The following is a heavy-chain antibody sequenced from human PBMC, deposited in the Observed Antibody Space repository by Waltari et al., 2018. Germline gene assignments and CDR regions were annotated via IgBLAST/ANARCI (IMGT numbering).Heavy chain of an antibody. V-gene: IGHV4-61*09. CDR3: AATYYDFWSGYYGDDYFDY. CDR1: GGSISSGSYY. J-gene: IGHJ4*02. Sequence: QVQLQESGPGLVKPSQTLSLTCTVSGGSISSGSYYWSWIRQPAGKGLEWIGYIYTSGSTNYNPSLKSRVTISVDTSKNQFSLKLSSVTAADTAVYYCAATYYDFWSGYYGDDYFDYWGQGTLVTVSS. CDR2: IYTSGST. D-gene: IGHD3-3*01.